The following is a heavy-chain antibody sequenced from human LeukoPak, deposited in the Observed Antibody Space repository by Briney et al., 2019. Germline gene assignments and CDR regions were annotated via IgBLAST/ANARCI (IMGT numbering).Heavy chain of an antibody. D-gene: IGHD3-16*01. J-gene: IGHJ4*02. CDR2: IYDSGST. CDR3: ARGRIGGPKAPFDY. Sequence: SETLSLTCTVSGGSLSNHYWSWIRRPPGKGLEGIGHIYDSGSTTYNPSLKSRVTMSVDTSKTKFSLNLNSVTAADTAVYYCARGRIGGPKAPFDYWGQGTLVTVSS. V-gene: IGHV4-59*11. CDR1: GGSLSNHY.